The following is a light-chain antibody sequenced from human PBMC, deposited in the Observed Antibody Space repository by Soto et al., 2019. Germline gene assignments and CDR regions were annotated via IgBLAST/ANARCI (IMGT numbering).Light chain of an antibody. Sequence: DIQMTQSPSSLSASVGDRVTITCRASQSISSYLNWYQQKPGKAPKLLIYDASTLKTGVPSRFSGSGSGTEFTLTISSLQPEDFATYSCQQSYSTTWTFGQGTKVDI. J-gene: IGKJ1*01. V-gene: IGKV1-39*01. CDR2: DAS. CDR3: QQSYSTTWT. CDR1: QSISSY.